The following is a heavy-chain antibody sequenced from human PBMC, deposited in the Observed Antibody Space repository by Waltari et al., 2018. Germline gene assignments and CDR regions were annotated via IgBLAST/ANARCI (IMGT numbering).Heavy chain of an antibody. CDR3: ARDFTSWGFDY. CDR2: MSSSSNYI. D-gene: IGHD2-2*01. V-gene: IGHV3-21*01. CDR1: GFTFSSYS. Sequence: EVQLVESGGGLVKPGGSLRLSCAASGFTFSSYSMNWVRQAPGKGLELVSAMSSSSNYIYYADSVKGRFTIFRDNAKHSLFLQMNSLRAEDTAVYYCARDFTSWGFDYWGQGTLVTVSS. J-gene: IGHJ4*02.